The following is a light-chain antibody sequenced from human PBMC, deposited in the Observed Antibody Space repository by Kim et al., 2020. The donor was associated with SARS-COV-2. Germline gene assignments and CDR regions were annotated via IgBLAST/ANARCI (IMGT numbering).Light chain of an antibody. J-gene: IGLJ2*01. Sequence: GQRVTSSYSCSNSNIGPNAVNWYHQHPVKAPKLLIYSNTQRLSGVPDRFAGSKSGTSASLAISELQSEDEAIYYCGTWDDSLNAVVFGGGTQLTVL. CDR1: NSNIGPNA. CDR3: GTWDDSLNAVV. V-gene: IGLV1-44*01. CDR2: SNT.